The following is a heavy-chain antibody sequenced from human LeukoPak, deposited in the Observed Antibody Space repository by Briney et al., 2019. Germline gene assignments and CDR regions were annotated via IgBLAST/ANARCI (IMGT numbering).Heavy chain of an antibody. J-gene: IGHJ4*02. Sequence: ASVKVSCKASGYTFRGNYIHWLRQAPGQGLEWMGWIDAKNGDTKSAQKFQGRVTMSRDTSISTAYMDLSSLSPDDAAVHYCARDPSSVTLYFFDYWGQGTLVTVSS. D-gene: IGHD4-11*01. CDR1: GYTFRGNY. V-gene: IGHV1-2*02. CDR2: IDAKNGDT. CDR3: ARDPSSVTLYFFDY.